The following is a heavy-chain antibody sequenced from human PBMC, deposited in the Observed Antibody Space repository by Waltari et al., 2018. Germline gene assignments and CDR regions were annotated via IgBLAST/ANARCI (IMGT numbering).Heavy chain of an antibody. Sequence: QVQLVESGGGLVKPGGSLRLSCAASGFTFSDYYMSWIRQAPGKGWELVSYMSSRGSTIYYADSVKGRFTISRDNAKNSLYLQMNSLRAEDTAVYYCARVRRGVVADAFDIWGQGTMVTVSS. CDR3: ARVRRGVVADAFDI. J-gene: IGHJ3*02. V-gene: IGHV3-11*01. CDR1: GFTFSDYY. CDR2: MSSRGSTI. D-gene: IGHD2-15*01.